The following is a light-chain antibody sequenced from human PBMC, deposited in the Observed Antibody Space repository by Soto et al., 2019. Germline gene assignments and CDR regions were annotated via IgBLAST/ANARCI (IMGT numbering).Light chain of an antibody. CDR2: DVD. J-gene: IGLJ1*01. V-gene: IGLV2-14*01. CDR3: CSYARSTSYV. CDR1: YSDVGGYNF. Sequence: QSALTQPASVSGSPGQSITISCTGTYSDVGGYNFVTWYQQHPGKAPKLIIHDVDTRPSGVSNRFSGSKSGTTASLTISGLQPEDEADYYCCSYARSTSYVFGTVTKLTVL.